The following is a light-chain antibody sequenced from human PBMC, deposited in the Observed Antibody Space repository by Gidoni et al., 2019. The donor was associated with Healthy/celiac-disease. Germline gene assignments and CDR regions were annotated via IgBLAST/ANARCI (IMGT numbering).Light chain of an antibody. Sequence: DFQMTQSPSSLSASVGDRFTITCQASQDISNYLNWYQQKPGKAPKLLIYDASNLETGVPSRFSGSGSGTDFTFTISRLQPEDIATYYCKQYDNLPPTFGGGTKVEIK. V-gene: IGKV1-33*01. CDR2: DAS. CDR3: KQYDNLPPT. J-gene: IGKJ4*01. CDR1: QDISNY.